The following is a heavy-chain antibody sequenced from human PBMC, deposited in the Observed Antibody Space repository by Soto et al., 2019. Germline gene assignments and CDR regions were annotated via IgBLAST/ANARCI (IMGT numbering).Heavy chain of an antibody. CDR1: GYTFTSYA. V-gene: IGHV1-3*01. CDR2: INAGNGNT. D-gene: IGHD4-17*01. J-gene: IGHJ4*02. CDR3: ARDRGNYGDYTIAFDY. Sequence: SVKVSCKASGYTFTSYAMHWVRQAPGQRLEWMGWINAGNGNTKYSQKFQGRVTITRDTSASTAYMELSSLRSEDTAVYYCARDRGNYGDYTIAFDYWGQGTLVTVSS.